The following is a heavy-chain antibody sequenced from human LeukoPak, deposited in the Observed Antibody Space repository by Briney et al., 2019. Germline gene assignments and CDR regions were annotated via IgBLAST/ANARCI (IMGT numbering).Heavy chain of an antibody. CDR1: GYTFTGYY. CDR2: INPNSGGT. J-gene: IGHJ4*02. CDR3: ARDYYGSGSYYND. Sequence: ASVKVSCKASGYTFTGYYMHWVRQAPGQGLEWMGRINPNSGGTNYAQKFQGRVTMTRDTSITTAYMELSRLRSDDTAVYYCARDYYGSGSYYNDWGQGTLVTVSS. D-gene: IGHD3-10*01. V-gene: IGHV1-2*06.